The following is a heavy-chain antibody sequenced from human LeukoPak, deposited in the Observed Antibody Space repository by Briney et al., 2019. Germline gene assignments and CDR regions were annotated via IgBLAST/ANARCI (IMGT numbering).Heavy chain of an antibody. V-gene: IGHV1-69*05. Sequence: ASVKVSCKTSGGTFNDSAISWVRQAPGQGLEWLGGIMPLFGTAGYAQKFQGRVTITKDESTRTVYLELTSLTSDDTAVYYCARDVHGDYGSGWFDPWGQGTLVSVSS. CDR1: GGTFNDSA. CDR3: ARDVHGDYGSGWFDP. CDR2: IMPLFGTA. J-gene: IGHJ5*02. D-gene: IGHD4-17*01.